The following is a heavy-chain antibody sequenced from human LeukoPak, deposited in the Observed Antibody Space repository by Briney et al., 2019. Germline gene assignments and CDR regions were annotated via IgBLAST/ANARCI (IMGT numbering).Heavy chain of an antibody. J-gene: IGHJ4*02. CDR2: IYYSGST. CDR3: ARLSVGSDWYPSDY. D-gene: IGHD6-19*01. CDR1: GGSISSSHYY. Sequence: SETLSLTCTVSGGSISSSHYYWGWIRQPPGKGLEWIGTIYYSGSTYYNPSLKSRVTISVDTSKNQFSLKLNSVTAADTAVYYCARLSVGSDWYPSDYWGQGTLVTVSS. V-gene: IGHV4-39*01.